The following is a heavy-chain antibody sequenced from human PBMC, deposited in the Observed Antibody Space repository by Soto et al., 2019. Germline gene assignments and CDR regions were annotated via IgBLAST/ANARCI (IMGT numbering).Heavy chain of an antibody. V-gene: IGHV5-10-1*01. Sequence: PGESLKISCKGSGYTFTNNWISWVRQMPGKGLEWMGRIDPNDSYTSYSPSFQGHVTISVDKSINTAYLQWSSLKASDTAMYYCARNVGGGSYYTSFENWGQGTLVTVSS. CDR1: GYTFTNNW. CDR2: IDPNDSYT. D-gene: IGHD3-10*01. J-gene: IGHJ4*02. CDR3: ARNVGGGSYYTSFEN.